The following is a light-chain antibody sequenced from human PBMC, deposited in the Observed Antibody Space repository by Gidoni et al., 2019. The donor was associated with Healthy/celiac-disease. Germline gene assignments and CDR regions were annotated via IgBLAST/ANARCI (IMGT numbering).Light chain of an antibody. Sequence: SALTQPASVSGSPGQSITISCTGTSSDVGCYNYVSWYQQHPGKAPKLMIYDVSNRPSGVSNRFSGSKSGNTASLTISGLQAEDEADYYCSSYTSSSTLDVVFGGGTKLTVL. CDR2: DVS. CDR1: SSDVGCYNY. J-gene: IGLJ2*01. V-gene: IGLV2-14*01. CDR3: SSYTSSSTLDVV.